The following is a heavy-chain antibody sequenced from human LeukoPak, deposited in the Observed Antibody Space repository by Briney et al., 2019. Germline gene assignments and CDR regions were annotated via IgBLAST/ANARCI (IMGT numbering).Heavy chain of an antibody. J-gene: IGHJ4*02. V-gene: IGHV1-69*01. Sequence: APVKVSCKASGGTFSSYAISWVRQAPGQGLEWMGGIIPIFGTANYAQKFQGRVTITADESTSTAYMELSSLRSEDTAVYYCARDRGQKLRYFDWLSDWGQGTLVTVSS. CDR2: IIPIFGTA. D-gene: IGHD3-9*01. CDR3: ARDRGQKLRYFDWLSD. CDR1: GGTFSSYA.